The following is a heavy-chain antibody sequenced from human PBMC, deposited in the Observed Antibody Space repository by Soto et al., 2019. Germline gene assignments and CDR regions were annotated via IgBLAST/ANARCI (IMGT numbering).Heavy chain of an antibody. D-gene: IGHD6-19*01. J-gene: IGHJ4*02. CDR2: IIPIFGTA. CDR1: GGTFSSYA. Sequence: GASVKVSCKASGGTFSSYAISWVRQAPGQGLEWMGGIIPIFGTANYAQKFQGRVTITADESTSTAYMELSSLRSEDTAVYYCARDFDEAVAGTRGFDYWGQGTLVTVSS. V-gene: IGHV1-69*13. CDR3: ARDFDEAVAGTRGFDY.